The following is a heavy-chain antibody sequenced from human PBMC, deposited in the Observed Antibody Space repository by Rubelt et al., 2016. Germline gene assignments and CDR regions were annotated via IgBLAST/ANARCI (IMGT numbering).Heavy chain of an antibody. CDR2: IKGDGSWT. J-gene: IGHJ4*02. V-gene: IGHV3-74*01. D-gene: IGHD4-23*01. CDR3: ARGGITLPYGGNSVDY. Sequence: GKGLVWVSRIKGDGSWTSYAVSVKGRFTISRDNAKNSLYLQMNSLRAEDTAVYYCARGGITLPYGGNSVDYWGQGTLVTVSS.